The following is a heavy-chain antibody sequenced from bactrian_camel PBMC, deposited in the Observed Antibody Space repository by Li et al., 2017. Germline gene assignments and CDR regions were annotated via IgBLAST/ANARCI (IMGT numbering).Heavy chain of an antibody. CDR1: YSPYC. CDR2: IDSVNHA. V-gene: IGHV3-2*01. CDR3: ASSGGSVFVAGGAICYYNF. D-gene: IGHD3*01. Sequence: HVQLVESGGGSVQAGGSLRLSCTASYSPYCMAWLRQAPGKEREEVASIDSVNHARYPASTKGRFTVSRDTSKDVLSLRMDNLKPEDTGMYYCASSGGSVFVAGGAICYYNFWGQGTQVTVS. J-gene: IGHJ4*01.